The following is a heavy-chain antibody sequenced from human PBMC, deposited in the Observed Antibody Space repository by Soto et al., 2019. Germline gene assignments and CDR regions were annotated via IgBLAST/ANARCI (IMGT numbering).Heavy chain of an antibody. CDR1: GYSFTNNG. Sequence: GASVKVSCKASGYSFTNNGISWVRQAPGQGLEWMGWISAYNGNTNYVKKFQGRVTMTTDTSTSTASMELRSLRSDDTAVYYFASVCYSGNWFVHSVAGPNWFDPWGQGTLVTVSS. J-gene: IGHJ5*02. CDR2: ISAYNGNT. CDR3: ASVCYSGNWFVHSVAGPNWFDP. D-gene: IGHD6-13*01. V-gene: IGHV1-18*01.